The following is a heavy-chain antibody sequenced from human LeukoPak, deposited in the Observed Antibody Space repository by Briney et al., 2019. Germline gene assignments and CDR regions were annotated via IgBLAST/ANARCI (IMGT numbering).Heavy chain of an antibody. Sequence: SQTLSLTCTVSGVSISSGDYYWSWIRQPPGKGLELIGNIYYSGSTNYNPSLKSRLAISVDTSKNQFSLKLSSVTPADTAVYYCAREGDFVWGDYRPIWKDWGQGTLVIVSS. CDR2: IYYSGST. CDR1: GVSISSGDYY. CDR3: AREGDFVWGDYRPIWKD. V-gene: IGHV4-30-4*01. J-gene: IGHJ4*02. D-gene: IGHD3-16*02.